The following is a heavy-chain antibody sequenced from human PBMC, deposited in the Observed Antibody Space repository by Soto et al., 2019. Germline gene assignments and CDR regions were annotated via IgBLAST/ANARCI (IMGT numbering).Heavy chain of an antibody. CDR3: ARENYDSSGYYSPY. CDR1: GGSISSGGYY. CDR2: IYYSGST. Sequence: TLSLTCTVSGGSISSGGYYWSWIRQHPGKGLEWIGYIYYSGSTYYNPSLKSRVTISVDTSKNQFSLKLSSVTAADTAVYYCARENYDSSGYYSPYWGQGTLVTVSS. J-gene: IGHJ4*02. V-gene: IGHV4-31*03. D-gene: IGHD3-22*01.